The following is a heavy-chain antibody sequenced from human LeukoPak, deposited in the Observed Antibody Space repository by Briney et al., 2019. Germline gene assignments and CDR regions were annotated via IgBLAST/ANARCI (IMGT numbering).Heavy chain of an antibody. CDR3: ARGVIAAAGDAFDI. CDR2: IYYSGST. CDR1: GGSISSYY. Sequence: SETLSLTCTVSGGSISSYYWNWIRQPPGKGLEWIGYIYYSGSTNYNPSLKSRVTKSVDTSKNQFSLKLSSVTAADTAVYYCARGVIAAAGDAFDIWGQGTMVTVSS. J-gene: IGHJ3*02. D-gene: IGHD6-13*01. V-gene: IGHV4-59*01.